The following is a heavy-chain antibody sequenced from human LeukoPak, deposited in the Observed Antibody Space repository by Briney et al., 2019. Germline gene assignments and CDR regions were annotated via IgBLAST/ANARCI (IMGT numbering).Heavy chain of an antibody. D-gene: IGHD5-24*01. J-gene: IGHJ6*02. CDR1: GFTFSSYA. V-gene: IGHV3-30-3*01. Sequence: PGRPLRLSCAASGFTFSSYAMHWVRQAPGKGLEWVAVISYDASSKYYTDSVKGRFTISRDNSKNTPYLQMNTLRADDTAVYFCARDLMATIYYYYGMDVWGRGTTVTVSS. CDR3: ARDLMATIYYYYGMDV. CDR2: ISYDASSK.